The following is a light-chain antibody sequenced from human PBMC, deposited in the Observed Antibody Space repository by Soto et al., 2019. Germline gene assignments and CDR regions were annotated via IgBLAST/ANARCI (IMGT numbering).Light chain of an antibody. Sequence: QSALTQPPSASGSPGQSVTISCTGTSSDVGGYNYVSWYQQHPGKAPKVMIYDVGKRPSGVPDRFSGSKSGNTASLTVSGLQAEDEADYYCSPHAGSNNPFVFGTGTKVTVL. V-gene: IGLV2-8*01. CDR2: DVG. CDR3: SPHAGSNNPFV. CDR1: SSDVGGYNY. J-gene: IGLJ1*01.